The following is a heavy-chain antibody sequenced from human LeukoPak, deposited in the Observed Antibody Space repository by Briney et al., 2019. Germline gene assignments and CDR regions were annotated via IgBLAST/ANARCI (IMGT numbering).Heavy chain of an antibody. CDR3: ARSYSNHLFGMDV. V-gene: IGHV3-66*01. CDR2: MYSGGST. D-gene: IGHD4-11*01. CDR1: GFTVSSYY. J-gene: IGHJ6*02. Sequence: GGSLRLSCAASGFTVSSYYMTWVRQAPGKGLEWVSVMYSGGSTYYADSVKGRVAISRDNPQNTVFLQMNSVRVEDTAVYYCARSYSNHLFGMDVWGQGTAVTVSS.